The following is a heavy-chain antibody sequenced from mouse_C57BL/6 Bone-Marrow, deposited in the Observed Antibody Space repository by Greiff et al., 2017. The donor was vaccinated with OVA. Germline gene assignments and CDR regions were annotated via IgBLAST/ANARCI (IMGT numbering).Heavy chain of an antibody. CDR2: ISYDGSN. CDR1: GYSITSGYY. Sequence: VQLKQSGPGLVKPSQSLSLTCSVTGYSITSGYYWNWIRQFPGNKLEWMGYISYDGSNNYNPSLKNRISITRDTSKNQFFLKLNSVTTEDTATYYCARESSRGAMDYRGQGTSVTVSS. V-gene: IGHV3-6*01. J-gene: IGHJ4*01. D-gene: IGHD1-1*01. CDR3: ARESSRGAMDY.